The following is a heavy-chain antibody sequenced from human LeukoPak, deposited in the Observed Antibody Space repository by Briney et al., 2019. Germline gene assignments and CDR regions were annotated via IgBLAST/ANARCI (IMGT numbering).Heavy chain of an antibody. CDR3: ARRSEFRQEGNNDDFDI. CDR2: IYYSGST. D-gene: IGHD3-3*01. V-gene: IGHV4-59*08. CDR1: GGSISSSY. J-gene: IGHJ3*02. Sequence: PSETLSLTGTVSGGSISSSYWIWIRQPPGKGLEWIGYIYYSGSTNYNPSLKSRVTISVDTSKNQFSLKLSSVTAADTAVYYCARRSEFRQEGNNDDFDIWGQGTMVSVSS.